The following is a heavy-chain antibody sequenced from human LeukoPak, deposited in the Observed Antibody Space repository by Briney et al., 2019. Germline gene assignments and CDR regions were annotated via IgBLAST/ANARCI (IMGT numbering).Heavy chain of an antibody. V-gene: IGHV4-30-4*01. Sequence: SQTLSLTCTVSGGSISSGDYYWSWIRQPPGKGLEWIGYIYYSGSTYYNPSLKSRVIISVDTSKNQFSLKLSSVTAADTAVYYCARESMSGDTPFQHWGQGTLVTVSS. CDR1: GGSISSGDYY. CDR3: ARESMSGDTPFQH. J-gene: IGHJ1*01. D-gene: IGHD2-21*02. CDR2: IYYSGST.